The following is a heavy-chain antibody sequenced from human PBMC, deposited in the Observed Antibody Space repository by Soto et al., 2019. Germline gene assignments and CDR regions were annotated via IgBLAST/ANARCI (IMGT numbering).Heavy chain of an antibody. CDR2: IRSKTNSYAT. CDR3: TRQTDAVQWLVVPTDYNFDY. CDR1: GFTFGGSA. J-gene: IGHJ4*02. Sequence: GGSLRLSCAASGFTFGGSAMHWFRQASGKGLEWVGHIRSKTNSYATAYAESVKGRFTISRDDSMNTAYLQMNSLKTEDTAVYFCTRQTDAVQWLVVPTDYNFDYWGQGTLVTVSS. D-gene: IGHD6-19*01. V-gene: IGHV3-73*01.